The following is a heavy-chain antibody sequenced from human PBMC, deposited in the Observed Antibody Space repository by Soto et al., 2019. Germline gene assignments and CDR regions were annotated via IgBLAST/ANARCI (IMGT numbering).Heavy chain of an antibody. D-gene: IGHD2-21*02. V-gene: IGHV4-31*03. CDR1: SASISSAVSY. CDR3: ARARSRCGAACFDY. Sequence: QVQLQESGPGLVKPSQALSLTSTVSSASISSAVSYWSWIRQHPGKGREWIAYIYYSGSTSYNPSLKSRVIIAMDTSRDQCSLTLTSVTAADTAVYYCARARSRCGAACFDYWGQGTLVTVSS. CDR2: IYYSGST. J-gene: IGHJ4*02.